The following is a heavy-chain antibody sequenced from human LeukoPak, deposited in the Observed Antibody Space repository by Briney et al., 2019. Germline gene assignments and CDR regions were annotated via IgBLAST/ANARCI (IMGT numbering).Heavy chain of an antibody. J-gene: IGHJ4*02. CDR2: MNPNSGNT. CDR3: ARVISAYNHGLDY. V-gene: IGHV1-8*01. D-gene: IGHD5-12*01. Sequence: ASVKVSCKASGYTFTSYDINWVRQATGQGLERMGWMNPNSGNTGYAQKFQGRVTMTRDTSTSTVYMELSSLRSEDTAVYYCARVISAYNHGLDYWGQGTTVTVSS. CDR1: GYTFTSYD.